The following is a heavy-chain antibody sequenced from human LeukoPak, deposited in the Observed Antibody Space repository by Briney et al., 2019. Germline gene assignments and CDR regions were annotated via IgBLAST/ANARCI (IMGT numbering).Heavy chain of an antibody. D-gene: IGHD5-18*01. CDR2: ICYTGTT. CDR1: GDSISSSNYC. Sequence: KPSETLSLTCTVSGDSISSSNYCWAWIRQPPGKGLEWIGSICYTGTTYYNPSLKSRVTISVDTSKNQFSLNLNSVTAADTAVYYCARVYIYGRSYFDYWGQGTLVTVSS. J-gene: IGHJ4*02. V-gene: IGHV4-39*07. CDR3: ARVYIYGRSYFDY.